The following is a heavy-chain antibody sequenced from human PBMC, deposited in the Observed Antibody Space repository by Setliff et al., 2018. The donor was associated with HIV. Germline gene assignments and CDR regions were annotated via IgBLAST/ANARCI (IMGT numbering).Heavy chain of an antibody. V-gene: IGHV4-39*01. D-gene: IGHD3-22*01. CDR3: ARRPFPYYYYDSSGYSGGNVDY. CDR1: GGSITTSTFY. Sequence: SETLSLTCTVSGGSITTSTFYWGWIRQPPGKGLEWIGDIYYSGSTHYNPSLKSRVTISVDTSKNQFSLKLGSVTAADTAVYYCARRPFPYYYYDSSGYSGGNVDYWGRGTLVTVS. CDR2: IYYSGST. J-gene: IGHJ4*02.